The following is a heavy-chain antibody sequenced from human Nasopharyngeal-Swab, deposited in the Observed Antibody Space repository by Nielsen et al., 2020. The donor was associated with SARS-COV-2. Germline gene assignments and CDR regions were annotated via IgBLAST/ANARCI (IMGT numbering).Heavy chain of an antibody. Sequence: GGSLRLSCTGSGYTFSNYAISWVRQAPGQGLEWVSTVDYDGVRTHYADSVEGRFIISRDNSKNTLYLQMNSLRAEDTAVYYCARDRAYGGNSGGFDYWGQGTLVTVSS. D-gene: IGHD4-23*01. CDR2: VDYDGVRT. V-gene: IGHV3-23*01. J-gene: IGHJ4*02. CDR1: GYTFSNYA. CDR3: ARDRAYGGNSGGFDY.